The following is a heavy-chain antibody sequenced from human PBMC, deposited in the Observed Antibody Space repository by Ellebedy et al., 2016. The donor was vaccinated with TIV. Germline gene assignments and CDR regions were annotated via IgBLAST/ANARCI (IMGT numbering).Heavy chain of an antibody. CDR2: IYTSGST. V-gene: IGHV4-4*07. D-gene: IGHD2-15*01. CDR3: ARTVVAANNWFDP. CDR1: GGSISSYY. J-gene: IGHJ5*02. Sequence: MPSETLSLTCTVSGGSISSYYWSWIRQPAGKGLEWIGRIYTSGSTNYNPYLKSRVTMSVDTSKNQFSLKLSSGTAADTAVYYCARTVVAANNWFDPWGQGTLVTVSS.